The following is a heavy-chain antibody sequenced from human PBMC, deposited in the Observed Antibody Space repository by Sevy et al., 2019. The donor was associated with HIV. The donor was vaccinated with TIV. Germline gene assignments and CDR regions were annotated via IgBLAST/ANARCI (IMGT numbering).Heavy chain of an antibody. D-gene: IGHD2-21*02. CDR2: VYYTGGT. J-gene: IGHJ3*02. V-gene: IGHV4-59*08. CDR1: GGSINSDH. Sequence: SETLSLTCAVSGGSINSDHWNWVRQPPGKGLEWIGYVYYTGGTNYNRSLKNRVIISVDRTKNQFSLKLTSVTAADTAVYYGAKRNDCGIWGQVTKVTVSS. CDR3: AKRNDCGI.